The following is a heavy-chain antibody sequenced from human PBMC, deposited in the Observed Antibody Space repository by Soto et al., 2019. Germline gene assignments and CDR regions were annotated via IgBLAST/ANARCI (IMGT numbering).Heavy chain of an antibody. CDR1: GGSFSGYY. Sequence: QVQLQQWGAGLLKPSETLSLTCAVYGGSFSGYYWSWIRQPPGKGLEWIGEINHSGSTNYNPSLKSRVTISVDTSKNQFSLKLSSVTAADTAVYYCASEEMDCSGGSCYSWDNWFDPWGQGTLVTVSS. CDR3: ASEEMDCSGGSCYSWDNWFDP. J-gene: IGHJ5*02. D-gene: IGHD2-15*01. V-gene: IGHV4-34*01. CDR2: INHSGST.